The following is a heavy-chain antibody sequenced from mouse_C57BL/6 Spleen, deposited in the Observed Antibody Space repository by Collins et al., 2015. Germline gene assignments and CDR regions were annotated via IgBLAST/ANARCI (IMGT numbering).Heavy chain of an antibody. D-gene: IGHD2-2*01. CDR2: IHPNSGST. Sequence: QVQLQQPGAELVKPGASVKLSCKASGYTFTSYWMHWVKQRPGQGLEWIGMIHPNSGSTNYNEKFKSKATLTVDKSSSTAYMQLSSLTSEDSAVYYCARRGAYGYNDVLYAMDYWGQGTSVTVSS. J-gene: IGHJ4*01. CDR1: GYTFTSYW. V-gene: IGHV1-64*01. CDR3: ARRGAYGYNDVLYAMDY.